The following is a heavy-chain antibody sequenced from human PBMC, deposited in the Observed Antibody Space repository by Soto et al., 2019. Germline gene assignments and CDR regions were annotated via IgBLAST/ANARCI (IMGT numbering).Heavy chain of an antibody. J-gene: IGHJ4*02. CDR1: GFTFSTYT. V-gene: IGHV3-23*01. CDR2: IFGDGSRA. CDR3: AKDARPDGYWDFDY. D-gene: IGHD5-12*01. Sequence: EVQLLESGGGLVQPGGSLRLSCAASGFTFSTYTMNWVRQAPGKGLEWVSGIFGDGSRAYSADSVKGRLTISRDNSKNTLYLQMSSLRVEDTSVYYCAKDARPDGYWDFDYWGQGTLVTVSS.